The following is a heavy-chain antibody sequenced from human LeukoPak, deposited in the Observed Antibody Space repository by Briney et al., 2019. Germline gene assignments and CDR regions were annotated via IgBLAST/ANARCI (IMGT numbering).Heavy chain of an antibody. V-gene: IGHV3-30*03. CDR2: ISYDVSNK. CDR1: GFTFSNYG. CDR3: ARGTNYGDYVFDY. Sequence: GRSLRLSCAVSGFTFSNYGMHWVRQAPGKGLEWVAIISYDVSNKYYIDSVKGRFTISRDNSKNTLYLQMNSPRAEDTAVYYCARGTNYGDYVFDYWGQGTLVTVSS. J-gene: IGHJ4*02. D-gene: IGHD4-17*01.